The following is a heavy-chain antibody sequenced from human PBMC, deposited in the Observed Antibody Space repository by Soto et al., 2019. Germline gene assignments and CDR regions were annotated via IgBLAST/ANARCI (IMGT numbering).Heavy chain of an antibody. J-gene: IGHJ4*02. D-gene: IGHD6-6*01. V-gene: IGHV6-1*01. Sequence: PSQTLSLTCAISGDSVSRNSAAWNGIRQSPSRGLEWLGRTYYRSKWYNDYAVSVKSRITINPDTSKNQFSLQLNSVTPEDTAVYYCARGPEYSTSPDIDYRGQRTLVTIS. CDR3: ARGPEYSTSPDIDY. CDR1: GDSVSRNSAA. CDR2: TYYRSKWYN.